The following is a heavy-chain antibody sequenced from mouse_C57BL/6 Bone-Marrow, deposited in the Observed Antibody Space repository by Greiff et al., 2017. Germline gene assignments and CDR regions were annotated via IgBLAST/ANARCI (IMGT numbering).Heavy chain of an antibody. CDR2: IRNKANGYTT. CDR3: ARGESLLLLALAY. J-gene: IGHJ3*01. D-gene: IGHD1-1*01. Sequence: EVQVVESGGGLVQPGGSLSLSCVASGFSFTDYYMSWVRQPPGKALEWLGFIRNKANGYTTEYSASVKGRFTISRANYQSILYLQMNALRAEDSATYYCARGESLLLLALAYWGQGTLVTVSA. V-gene: IGHV7-3*01. CDR1: GFSFTDYY.